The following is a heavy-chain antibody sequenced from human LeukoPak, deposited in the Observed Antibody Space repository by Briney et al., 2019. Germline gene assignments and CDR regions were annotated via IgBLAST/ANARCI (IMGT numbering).Heavy chain of an antibody. CDR3: AELGITMIGGV. CDR1: GFTFSNYW. J-gene: IGHJ6*04. Sequence: GGSLRLSCAASGFTFSNYWMSWVRQTPGKGLQWVANIKEDGSEKYYVDSVKGRFTISRDNAKNSLYLQMNSLRAEDTAVYYCAELGITMIGGVWGKGTTVTISS. D-gene: IGHD3-10*02. V-gene: IGHV3-7*01. CDR2: IKEDGSEK.